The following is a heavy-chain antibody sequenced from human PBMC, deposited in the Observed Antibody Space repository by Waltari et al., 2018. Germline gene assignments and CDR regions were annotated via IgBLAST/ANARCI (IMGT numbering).Heavy chain of an antibody. J-gene: IGHJ4*02. Sequence: EVQLVESGGGLVQPGGSLRLSCAASGFTLSGTWLHWVRQVPGKGLEWVSHIGPGGSNIGYGDSVKGRITISRDNAQNSLYLIINSLTDEDTAVYYCARDQDWAFDYWGRGTLVTVSS. CDR3: ARDQDWAFDY. D-gene: IGHD2-21*01. V-gene: IGHV3-74*01. CDR2: IGPGGSNI. CDR1: GFTLSGTW.